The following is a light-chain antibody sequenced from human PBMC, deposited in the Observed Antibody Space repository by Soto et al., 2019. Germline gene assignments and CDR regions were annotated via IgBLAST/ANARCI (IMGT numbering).Light chain of an antibody. CDR3: SSYTTTNSLWV. CDR1: SRDVGAYNF. Sequence: QSALTQPASVSGSPGQSVTISCTGISRDVGAYNFVSWYQQHPARAPTLIIYDITDRPSGVSSRFSGSRSGSTASLTISGLQAEDEADYYCSSYTTTNSLWVFGGGTKVTVL. V-gene: IGLV2-14*03. CDR2: DIT. J-gene: IGLJ3*02.